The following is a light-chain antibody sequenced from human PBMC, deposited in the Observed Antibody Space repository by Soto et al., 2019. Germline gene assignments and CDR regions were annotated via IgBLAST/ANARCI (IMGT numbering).Light chain of an antibody. CDR3: AAWDGSLYGVV. V-gene: IGLV1-44*01. Sequence: QLVLTQPPSASGTPGQRVTISCSGSSSNIGSNTVNWYQQLPGTAPKLLIYSNNQRPSGVPDRFSGSKSGTSASLAISGLQSEDEADYYWAAWDGSLYGVVFGGGTKLTVL. CDR2: SNN. CDR1: SSNIGSNT. J-gene: IGLJ2*01.